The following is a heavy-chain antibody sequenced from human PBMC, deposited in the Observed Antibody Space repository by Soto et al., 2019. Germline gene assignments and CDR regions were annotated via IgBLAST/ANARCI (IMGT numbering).Heavy chain of an antibody. V-gene: IGHV1-18*01. J-gene: IGHJ6*02. CDR2: ISAYNGNT. D-gene: IGHD2-2*01. CDR3: ARVLVVPAAMRGYYYYYGMDV. CDR1: GYTFTSFG. Sequence: QVQLVQSGAEVKKPGASVKVSCKASGYTFTSFGISWVRQAPGQGLEWMGWISAYNGNTYYAQRLQGRVTMTTVAATSTAYMELRSLRSDDTAVYYCARVLVVPAAMRGYYYYYGMDVWGQGTTVTVSS.